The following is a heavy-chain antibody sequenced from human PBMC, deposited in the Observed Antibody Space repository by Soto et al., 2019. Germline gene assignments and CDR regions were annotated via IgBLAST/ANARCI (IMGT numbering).Heavy chain of an antibody. D-gene: IGHD4-17*01. CDR1: RYSFTTNY. CDR2: INPSGDTT. CDR3: AAHGARGYFDL. J-gene: IGHJ4*02. Sequence: ASVKVSCKASRYSFTTNYIHWVRQAPGQGLEWMGIINPSGDTTHYAQNFQGRVTMTRDTSTSTVYMEMSSLRSEDTAVYYCAAHGARGYFDLWGQGTLVTVSS. V-gene: IGHV1-46*01.